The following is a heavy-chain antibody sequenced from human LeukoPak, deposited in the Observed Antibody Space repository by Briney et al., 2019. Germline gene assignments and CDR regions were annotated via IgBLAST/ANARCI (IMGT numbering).Heavy chain of an antibody. V-gene: IGHV1-24*01. CDR3: ATGIGGVLYPASDY. D-gene: IGHD2-15*01. CDR2: FDPEDGET. CDR1: GYTLTELS. J-gene: IGHJ4*02. Sequence: ASVKVSCKVSGYTLTELSMHWVRQAPGKGLEWMGGFDPEDGETIYAQKFQGRVTMTEDTSTDTAYMELSSLRSEDTAVYYCATGIGGVLYPASDYWGQGTLVTVSS.